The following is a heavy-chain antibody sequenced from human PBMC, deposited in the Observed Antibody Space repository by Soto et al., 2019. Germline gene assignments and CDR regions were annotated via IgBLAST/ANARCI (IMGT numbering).Heavy chain of an antibody. J-gene: IGHJ3*02. D-gene: IGHD3-3*01. CDR2: INHSGRT. CDR3: ARGAYYDCRSGYWNHDAFDI. V-gene: IGHV4-34*01. CDR1: GGSFSGYY. Sequence: QVQLQQWGAGLLQPSATLSLTCAVSGGSFSGYYWSWIRQPPGKGLEWIGEINHSGRTNYNPSLKSRGTISVDTSKNQFSLKLSSVTAADTAVYYCARGAYYDCRSGYWNHDAFDIWGQGTMVTVSS.